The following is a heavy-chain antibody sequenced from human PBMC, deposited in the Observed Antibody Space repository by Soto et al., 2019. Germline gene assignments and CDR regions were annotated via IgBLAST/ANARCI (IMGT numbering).Heavy chain of an antibody. CDR3: ASRGLNGDPFDY. V-gene: IGHV4-39*01. Sequence: PSETLSLTCTVSGGSIISTTYYWGWIRQPPGKGLEWIGSIFYSGSAYYSPSLKSRVTISIDTNENQFSLMLNSVTATDTAVYYCASRGLNGDPFDYWGQGTLVTVSP. J-gene: IGHJ4*02. CDR2: IFYSGSA. CDR1: GGSIISTTYY. D-gene: IGHD4-17*01.